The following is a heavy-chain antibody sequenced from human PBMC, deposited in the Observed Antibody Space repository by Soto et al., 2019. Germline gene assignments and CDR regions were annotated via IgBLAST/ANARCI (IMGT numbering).Heavy chain of an antibody. CDR2: IYHSGST. CDR1: GGSISSGGYS. D-gene: IGHD3-3*01. Sequence: PSETLSLTCAVSGGSISSGGYSWSWIRQPPGKGLEWIGYIYHSGSTYYNPSLKSRVTISVDRSKNQFSLKLSSVTAADTAVYYCARVQPYYFWSAYYANWFYPWGQGTLVPVSS. J-gene: IGHJ5*02. V-gene: IGHV4-30-2*01. CDR3: ARVQPYYFWSAYYANWFYP.